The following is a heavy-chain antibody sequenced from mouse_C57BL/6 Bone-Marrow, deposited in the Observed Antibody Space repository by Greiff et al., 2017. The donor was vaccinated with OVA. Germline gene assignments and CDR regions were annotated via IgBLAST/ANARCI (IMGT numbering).Heavy chain of an antibody. Sequence: EVQRVESGEGLVKPGGSLKLSCAASGFTFSSYAMSWVRQTPEKRLEWVAYISSGGDYIYYADTVTGRFPISRDNARNTLYLQMSSVKSEDTAMYYCTRGDYDYGGYYFDYWGQGTTLTVSS. CDR3: TRGDYDYGGYYFDY. D-gene: IGHD2-4*01. V-gene: IGHV5-9-1*02. CDR2: ISSGGDYI. J-gene: IGHJ2*01. CDR1: GFTFSSYA.